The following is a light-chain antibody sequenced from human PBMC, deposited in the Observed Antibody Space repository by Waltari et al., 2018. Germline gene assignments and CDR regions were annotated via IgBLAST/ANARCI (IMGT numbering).Light chain of an antibody. V-gene: IGLV2-14*03. CDR1: SSDVGGYNY. CDR2: DVS. Sequence: QSALTQPASVSGSPGQSIPISCTGTSSDVGGYNYVSWYHQHPGKAPKLMIYDVSNRPSGVSNRFSGSKSGNTASLTISGLQAEDEADYYCSSYTSSSTVVFGGGTKLTVL. CDR3: SSYTSSSTVV. J-gene: IGLJ2*01.